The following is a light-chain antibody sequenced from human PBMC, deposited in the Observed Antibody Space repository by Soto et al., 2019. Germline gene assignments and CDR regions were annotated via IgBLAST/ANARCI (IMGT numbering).Light chain of an antibody. J-gene: IGKJ3*01. Sequence: EIVLTQSPGTLSLSPGERATLSCRASKSVSSGYLACYQQKPGQAPRLLIYGASSRATAIPDRFSGSGSGTDFTLTISSLEPEDFAVYYCQQYGSSPLTFGPGTKVDIK. CDR3: QQYGSSPLT. CDR2: GAS. V-gene: IGKV3-20*01. CDR1: KSVSSGY.